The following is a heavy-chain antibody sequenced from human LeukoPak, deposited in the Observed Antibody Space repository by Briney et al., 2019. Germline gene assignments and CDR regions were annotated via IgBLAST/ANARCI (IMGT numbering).Heavy chain of an antibody. CDR2: IYPGDSDT. CDR1: GYNFTSYW. CDR3: ARPMTTVTPWDAFDI. D-gene: IGHD4-17*01. V-gene: IGHV5-51*01. J-gene: IGHJ3*02. Sequence: GESLKISCKGSGYNFTSYWIGWGRQLPGKGLEGMGIIYPGDSDTRYSPSFQGQVTISADKSISTAYLQWSSLKASDTAMYYCARPMTTVTPWDAFDIWGQGTMVTVSS.